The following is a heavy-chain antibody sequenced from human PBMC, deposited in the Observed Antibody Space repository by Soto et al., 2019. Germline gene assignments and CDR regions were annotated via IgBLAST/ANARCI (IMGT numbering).Heavy chain of an antibody. V-gene: IGHV4-30-4*01. CDR2: IYYRWST. D-gene: IGHD2-21*02. CDR3: ARSCGGDCYSDY. Sequence: QVQLQESGPGLVKPSQTLSLTCTVSGGSISSGDYYWSWIRQPPGKGLEWIGYIYYRWSTYYNPSLKSRVTIAVDTSQNQCSLQLSSVTAADTAVYYCARSCGGDCYSDYWGQGTLVTVSS. J-gene: IGHJ4*02. CDR1: GGSISSGDYY.